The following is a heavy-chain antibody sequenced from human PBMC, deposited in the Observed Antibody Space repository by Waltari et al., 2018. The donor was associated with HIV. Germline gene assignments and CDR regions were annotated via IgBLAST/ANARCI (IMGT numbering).Heavy chain of an antibody. CDR2: VWYDGNNK. D-gene: IGHD3-22*01. V-gene: IGHV3-33*01. CDR1: GFIFSTYG. CDR3: ARTPYDTSGYCFDY. J-gene: IGHJ4*02. Sequence: QVPLVEAGGGGVQPGRSLRLSCTASGFIFSTYGMHWVRQAPGKGLEWVEVVWYDGNNKYYADSVKGRFTISRDNSKNTLDLQMNNLRVEDTAVYYCARTPYDTSGYCFDYWGQGTLVTVSS.